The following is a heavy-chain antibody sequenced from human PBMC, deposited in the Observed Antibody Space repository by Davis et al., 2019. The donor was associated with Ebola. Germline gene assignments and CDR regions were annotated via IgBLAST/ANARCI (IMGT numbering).Heavy chain of an antibody. J-gene: IGHJ4*02. CDR2: ISYDGSNK. CDR3: ATLALGYCSSTSCRSSNFDY. Sequence: GGSLRLSCAASGFTFSSYAMHWVRQAPGKGLEWVAVISYDGSNKYYADSVKGRFTISRDNSKNTLYLQMNSLRAEDTAVYYCATLALGYCSSTSCRSSNFDYWGQGTLVTVSS. V-gene: IGHV3-30-3*01. D-gene: IGHD2-2*01. CDR1: GFTFSSYA.